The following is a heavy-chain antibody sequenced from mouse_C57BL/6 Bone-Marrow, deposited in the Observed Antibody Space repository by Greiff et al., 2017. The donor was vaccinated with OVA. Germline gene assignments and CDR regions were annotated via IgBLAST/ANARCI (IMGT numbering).Heavy chain of an antibody. J-gene: IGHJ1*03. CDR1: GYTFTSYW. V-gene: IGHV1-69*01. CDR2: IDPSDSYT. CDR3: ARGGDYYGSSCDWYFDV. D-gene: IGHD1-1*01. Sequence: QVQLQQPGAELVMPGASVKLSCKASGYTFTSYWMHWVKQRPGQGLEWIGEIDPSDSYTNYNQKFKGKSTLTVDKSSSTAYMQLSSLTSEDSAVDYCARGGDYYGSSCDWYFDVWGTGTTVTVSS.